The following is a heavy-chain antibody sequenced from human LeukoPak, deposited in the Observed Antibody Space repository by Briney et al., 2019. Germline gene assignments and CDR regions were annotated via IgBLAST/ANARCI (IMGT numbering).Heavy chain of an antibody. D-gene: IGHD2-2*01. J-gene: IGHJ4*02. CDR2: IKQGGSEK. V-gene: IGHV3-7*03. Sequence: LSLTCAVSGGSISSGGYSWRWIRQPPGKGLEWVANIKQGGSEKYYVDSVKGRFTISRDNAKNSLYLQMNSLRAEDTAVYYCARGADCSSTSCPQGNDYWGQGTLVTVSS. CDR3: ARGADCSSTSCPQGNDY. CDR1: GGSISSGGYS.